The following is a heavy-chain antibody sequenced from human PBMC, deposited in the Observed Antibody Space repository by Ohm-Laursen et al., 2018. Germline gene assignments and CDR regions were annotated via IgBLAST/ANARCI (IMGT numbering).Heavy chain of an antibody. Sequence: SLRLSCAASGFTFSSYWMSWVRQAPGKGLEWVANIDLDGSGKYYVDSVKGRFTISRDNAKNTLYLQMNSLRAEDTAVYYCARGLSSSSGFDYWGQGTLVTVSS. CDR1: GFTFSSYW. J-gene: IGHJ4*02. V-gene: IGHV3-7*01. D-gene: IGHD6-6*01. CDR3: ARGLSSSSGFDY. CDR2: IDLDGSGK.